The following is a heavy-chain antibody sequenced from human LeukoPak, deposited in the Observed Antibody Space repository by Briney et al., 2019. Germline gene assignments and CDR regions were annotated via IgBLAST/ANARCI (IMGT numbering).Heavy chain of an antibody. V-gene: IGHV3-23*01. CDR3: AKRPGYCSSTSCYYYYYMDV. CDR2: ISGSGTST. J-gene: IGHJ6*03. CDR1: GFTFSRYA. D-gene: IGHD2-2*01. Sequence: GGSLRLSCAASGFTFSRYAMSGVRQAPRKGLGWVSAISGSGTSTYYADSVKGRFTIYRDNSKNTLYMKMNSLRGDDTAVYYCAKRPGYCSSTSCYYYYYMDVWGDGATVTVSS.